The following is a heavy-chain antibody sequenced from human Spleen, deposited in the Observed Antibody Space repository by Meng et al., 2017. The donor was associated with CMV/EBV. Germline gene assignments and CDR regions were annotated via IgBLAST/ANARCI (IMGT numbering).Heavy chain of an antibody. Sequence: GESLKISCAASGFTFSYFGMHWVRQAPGKGLEWVAFIRYDGSNKYYADSVKGRFAISRDNPKNSLYLQMNSLRAEDTAVYYCARGLGLSYFDYWGQGTLVTVSS. CDR1: GFTFSYFG. CDR2: IRYDGSNK. D-gene: IGHD2/OR15-2a*01. CDR3: ARGLGLSYFDY. V-gene: IGHV3-30*02. J-gene: IGHJ4*02.